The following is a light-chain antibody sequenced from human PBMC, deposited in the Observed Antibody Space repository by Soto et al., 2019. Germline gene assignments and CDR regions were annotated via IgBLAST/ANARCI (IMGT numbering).Light chain of an antibody. CDR1: QSIGNY. J-gene: IGKJ4*01. CDR3: QQRRNWIT. V-gene: IGKV3-11*01. Sequence: EIVLTQSPATLSLSPGQRATLSCRASQSIGNYLAWYKQKPGQAPRLLMYDASTRATGIPARFSGSGSGTDFTLTISSLEPEDFAVYHCQQRRNWITFGGGTKVEIK. CDR2: DAS.